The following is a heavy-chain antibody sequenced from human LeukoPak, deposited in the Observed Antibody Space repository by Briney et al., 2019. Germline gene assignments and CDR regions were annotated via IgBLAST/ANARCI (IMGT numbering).Heavy chain of an antibody. V-gene: IGHV1-2*02. D-gene: IGHD3-9*01. CDR2: INPNSGGT. J-gene: IGHJ4*02. CDR3: ARDGGGLNDIHADY. Sequence: AASVKVSCKASGYTFTGYYMHWERQAPGQGLEWMGWINPNSGGTNYAQKFQGRVTMTRDTSISTAYMELSRLRSDDTAVYYCARDGGGLNDIHADYWGQGTLVTVSS. CDR1: GYTFTGYY.